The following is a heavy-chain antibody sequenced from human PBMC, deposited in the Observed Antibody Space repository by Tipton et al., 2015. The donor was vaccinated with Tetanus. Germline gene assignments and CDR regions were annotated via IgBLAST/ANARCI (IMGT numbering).Heavy chain of an antibody. CDR2: IYPGDSDT. D-gene: IGHD3-3*01. V-gene: IGHV5-51*01. CDR1: GYSFTSYW. J-gene: IGHJ3*02. CDR3: ARGGGAIFGVADDAFDI. Sequence: SLRLSCKGSGYSFTSYWIGWVRQMPGKGLEWMGIIYPGDSDTRYSPSFQGQVTISADKSISTAYLQWSSLKASDTAMYYCARGGGAIFGVADDAFDIWGQGTMVTVSS.